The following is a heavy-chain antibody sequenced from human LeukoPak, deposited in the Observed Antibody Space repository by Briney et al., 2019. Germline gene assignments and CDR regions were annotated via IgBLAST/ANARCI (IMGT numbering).Heavy chain of an antibody. CDR2: ISGSGGST. J-gene: IGHJ4*02. D-gene: IGHD2-2*01. Sequence: SGGSLRLPCAASGFTFSRFAMSWVRQAPGKGLEWVSAISGSGGSTYHADSVKGRFTISRDNSKSTLYLQMNSLRVEDTALYYCAKLTGIVVVPAAGFDYWGQGTLVTVSS. V-gene: IGHV3-23*01. CDR3: AKLTGIVVVPAAGFDY. CDR1: GFTFSRFA.